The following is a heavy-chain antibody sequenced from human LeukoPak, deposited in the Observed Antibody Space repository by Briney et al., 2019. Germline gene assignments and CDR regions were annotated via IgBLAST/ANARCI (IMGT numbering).Heavy chain of an antibody. J-gene: IGHJ4*02. CDR3: ARDSSGYYYGY. CDR1: GDSINSNY. Sequence: SETLSLTCSVSGDSINSNYWSWMRQPPGKGLEWIGYIYYGGSTNYNPSLKSRVSMSVDTSKNQFSLKLSSVTAADTAVYYCARDSSGYYYGYWGQGTLVTVSS. V-gene: IGHV4-59*12. CDR2: IYYGGST. D-gene: IGHD3-22*01.